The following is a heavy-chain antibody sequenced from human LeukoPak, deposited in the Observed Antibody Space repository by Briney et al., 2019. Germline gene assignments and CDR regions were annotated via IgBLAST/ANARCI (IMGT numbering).Heavy chain of an antibody. CDR2: INGDGTSA. CDR3: ASTWAYGAFDY. J-gene: IGHJ4*02. D-gene: IGHD4-17*01. Sequence: GGSLRLSCAASGFTLRNYWMHWVRQTPGKGLLWVSRINGDGTSATYAGSVKGRFTISRDNAKNSLYLQMNSLRAEDTAVYYCASTWAYGAFDYWGQGTLVTVSS. V-gene: IGHV3-74*01. CDR1: GFTLRNYW.